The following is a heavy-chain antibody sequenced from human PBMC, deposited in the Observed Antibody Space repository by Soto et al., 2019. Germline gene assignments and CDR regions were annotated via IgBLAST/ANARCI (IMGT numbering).Heavy chain of an antibody. CDR2: IKQDGSEK. D-gene: IGHD5-18*01. V-gene: IGHV3-7*04. CDR1: GITFSSYW. J-gene: IGHJ3*02. CDR3: ARALSYGXI. Sequence: EVQLVESGGGLVQPGGSLRLSCAASGITFSSYWMSWVRQAPGKGLEWVANIKQDGSEKFYVDSVKGRFTISRDNAKNSLYLLMNSLRAEDTAVYYCARALSYGXIXXXGXXVTVSS.